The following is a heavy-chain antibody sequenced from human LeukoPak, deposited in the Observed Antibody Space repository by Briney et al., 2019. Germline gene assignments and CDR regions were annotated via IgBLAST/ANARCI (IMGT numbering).Heavy chain of an antibody. V-gene: IGHV1-8*01. CDR2: MNPNSGNT. Sequence: GASVKVSCKASGYTFTSYDINWVRQATGQGLEWMGWMNPNSGNTGYAQKFQGRATMTRNTSISTAYMELSSLRSEDTAVYYCARAPFDIVVVPAATENYYYYYGMDVWGQGTLVTVPS. CDR1: GYTFTSYD. J-gene: IGHJ6*02. CDR3: ARAPFDIVVVPAATENYYYYYGMDV. D-gene: IGHD2-2*01.